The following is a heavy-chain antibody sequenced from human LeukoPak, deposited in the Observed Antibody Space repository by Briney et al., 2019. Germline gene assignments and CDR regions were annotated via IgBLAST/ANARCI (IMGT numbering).Heavy chain of an antibody. CDR1: GFTFSSYP. CDR3: ARRAAAGHLDGFDI. Sequence: PGGSLRLSCAASGFTFSSYPMNWVRQAPGRGLEWVSYISGSDNTRSYADPVKGRFTISRDNAKSSLSLQMNSLRAEDTAVYYCARRAAAGHLDGFDIWGQGTLITVSS. V-gene: IGHV3-48*03. CDR2: ISGSDNTR. D-gene: IGHD6-13*01. J-gene: IGHJ3*02.